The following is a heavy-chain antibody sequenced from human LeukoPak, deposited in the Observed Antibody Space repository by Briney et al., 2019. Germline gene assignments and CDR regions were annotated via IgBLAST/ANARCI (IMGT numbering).Heavy chain of an antibody. CDR1: GYTFTNYG. J-gene: IGHJ4*02. CDR2: ISTHNGDT. V-gene: IGHV1-18*01. Sequence: GASVNVSCTASGYTFTNYGITWVRQAPGQGLEWMGWISTHNGDTNYAQNLQGRVTMTTDTSTSTAYMELRSLRSDDTAVYYCARGRGSTSRYWGQGTLVTVSS. CDR3: ARGRGSTSRY. D-gene: IGHD5-12*01.